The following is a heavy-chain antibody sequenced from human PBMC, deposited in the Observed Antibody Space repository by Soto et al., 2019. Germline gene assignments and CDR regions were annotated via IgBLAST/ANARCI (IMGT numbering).Heavy chain of an antibody. D-gene: IGHD3-9*01. CDR2: IFHTGTT. J-gene: IGHJ4*02. CDR3: ARAYYDVLTGFYVRYFDY. Sequence: QVQLKESGPGRVKPSQTLSLTCSVSGGSIKSGDYYWSWIRQPPGKGLEWIGYIFHTGTTYYNPSPRPRTTISTDPYRKQFSLRLRSVTAADTAVYFCARAYYDVLTGFYVRYFDYWGQGTRVAVSS. CDR1: GGSIKSGDYY. V-gene: IGHV4-30-4*01.